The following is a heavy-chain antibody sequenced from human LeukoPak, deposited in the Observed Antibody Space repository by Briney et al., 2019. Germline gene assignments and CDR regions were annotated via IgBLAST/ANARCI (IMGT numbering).Heavy chain of an antibody. CDR2: TYYRSRWYI. CDR3: TRDQDGMDV. Sequence: SQTLSLTCAISGDSVSSNIAAWTWIRRSPSRGLEWLGRTYYRSRWYIDYAASVKSRLTINPDTSKNQFSLQLNSVTPEDTGVYYCTRDQDGMDVWGQGTTVTVSS. V-gene: IGHV6-1*01. J-gene: IGHJ6*02. CDR1: GDSVSSNIAA.